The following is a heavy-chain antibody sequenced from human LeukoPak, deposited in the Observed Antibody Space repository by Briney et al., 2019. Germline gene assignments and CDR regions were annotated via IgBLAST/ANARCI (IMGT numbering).Heavy chain of an antibody. Sequence: PSETLSLTCTVSGGSISSYYWSWIRQPPGKGLEWIGYIYTSGSTNYNPSLKSRVTISVDTSKNQFSLKLSSVTAADTAVYYCARLGYSYGSYRFDPWGQGTLVTVSS. CDR3: ARLGYSYGSYRFDP. CDR2: IYTSGST. J-gene: IGHJ5*02. CDR1: GGSISSYY. D-gene: IGHD5-18*01. V-gene: IGHV4-4*09.